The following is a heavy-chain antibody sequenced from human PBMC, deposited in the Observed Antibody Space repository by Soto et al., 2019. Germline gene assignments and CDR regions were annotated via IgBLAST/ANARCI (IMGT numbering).Heavy chain of an antibody. D-gene: IGHD2-2*01. CDR2: ISRDSGGIT. J-gene: IGHJ4*02. Sequence: XGSLRLTCAASGLTFSSYTMSWVRQAPGKGLEWVSAISRDSGGITFYADSVKGRFTISRDNSKNILYLQMNSLRAEDTATYYCTKARLDYQLLVYDDWGQGTLVTVSS. V-gene: IGHV3-23*01. CDR1: GLTFSSYT. CDR3: TKARLDYQLLVYDD.